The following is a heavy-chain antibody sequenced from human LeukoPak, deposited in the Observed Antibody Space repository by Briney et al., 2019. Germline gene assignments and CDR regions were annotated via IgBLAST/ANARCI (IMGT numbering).Heavy chain of an antibody. D-gene: IGHD5-18*01. V-gene: IGHV3-7*01. J-gene: IGHJ4*02. Sequence: GGSLRLSCAASGFTFSGSWMSWVRQAPGKGLEWVAIINQNGNEKYYVDSVKGRFGISRDNAKNSLSLQMNSLRAEDTAVYYCVLGYTYGYLFDYWGQGTLVTVSS. CDR3: VLGYTYGYLFDY. CDR1: GFTFSGSW. CDR2: INQNGNEK.